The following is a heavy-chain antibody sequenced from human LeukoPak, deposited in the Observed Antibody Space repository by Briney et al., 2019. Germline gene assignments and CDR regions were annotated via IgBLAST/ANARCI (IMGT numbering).Heavy chain of an antibody. V-gene: IGHV4-59*01. CDR3: ASGGWDYDFWSGYYHQWTYYFDY. CDR1: GGSISSYY. J-gene: IGHJ4*02. CDR2: IYYSGST. Sequence: SETLSLTCTVSGGSISSYYWSWIRQPPGKGLEWIGYIYYSGSTNYNPSLKSRVTISVDTSKNQFSLKLSSVTAADTAVYYCASGGWDYDFWSGYYHQWTYYFDYWGQGTLVTVSS. D-gene: IGHD3-3*01.